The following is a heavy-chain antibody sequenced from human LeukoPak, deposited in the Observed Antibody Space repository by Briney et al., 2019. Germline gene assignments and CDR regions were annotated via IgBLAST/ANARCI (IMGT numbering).Heavy chain of an antibody. CDR2: MSYDGSNK. Sequence: GGSLRLSCAASGFTFSSYAMHWVRQAPGKGLEWVAVMSYDGSNKFYADSVKGRFTISKDNYIDTLYLQMNSLRAEDTAVYYCASTVYGDRNFYYHYMDVWGKGTMVTVS. V-gene: IGHV3-30*04. CDR3: ASTVYGDRNFYYHYMDV. D-gene: IGHD4-17*01. J-gene: IGHJ6*03. CDR1: GFTFSSYA.